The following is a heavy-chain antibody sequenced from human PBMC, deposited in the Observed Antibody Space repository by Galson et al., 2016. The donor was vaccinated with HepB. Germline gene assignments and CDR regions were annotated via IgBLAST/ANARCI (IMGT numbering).Heavy chain of an antibody. CDR1: GFTFSNYA. D-gene: IGHD3-3*01. Sequence: SLRLSCAASGFTFSNYAMSWVRQAPGKGLEWVSAISGSGGSAYYADSVKGRFTISRDNSKNTLYLQMNSLRADDTAVYYCAIDPRPDYDFYLANLFDPWGQGTLVTVSS. J-gene: IGHJ5*02. CDR3: AIDPRPDYDFYLANLFDP. CDR2: ISGSGGSA. V-gene: IGHV3-23*01.